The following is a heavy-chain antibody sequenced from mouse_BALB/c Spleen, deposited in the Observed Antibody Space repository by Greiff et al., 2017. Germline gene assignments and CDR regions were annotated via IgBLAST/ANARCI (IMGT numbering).Heavy chain of an antibody. D-gene: IGHD1-1*01. CDR1: GFTFSSYA. J-gene: IGHJ2*01. V-gene: IGHV5-6-5*01. CDR2: ISSCGST. Sequence: EVKLVESGGGLVKPGGSLKLSCAASGFTFSSYAMSWVRQTPEKRLEWVASISSCGSTYYPDSVKGRFTISRDNARNILYLQMSSLRSEDTAMYYCARRYYYGSSYLYYFDYWGQGTTLTVSS. CDR3: ARRYYYGSSYLYYFDY.